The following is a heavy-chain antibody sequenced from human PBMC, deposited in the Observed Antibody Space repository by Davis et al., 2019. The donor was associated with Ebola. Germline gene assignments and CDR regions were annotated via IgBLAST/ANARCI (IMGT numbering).Heavy chain of an antibody. CDR1: GFTFKTYS. V-gene: IGHV3-21*01. Sequence: GGSLRLSCVASGFTFKTYSMSWVRQAPGKGLEWVSSISSDSDYIYYADSAKGRFTISRDNAKNTLYLQMNSLRAEDTAVYYCAKSFGGIVGATGFDYWGQGTLVTVSS. D-gene: IGHD1-26*01. CDR3: AKSFGGIVGATGFDY. CDR2: ISSDSDYI. J-gene: IGHJ4*02.